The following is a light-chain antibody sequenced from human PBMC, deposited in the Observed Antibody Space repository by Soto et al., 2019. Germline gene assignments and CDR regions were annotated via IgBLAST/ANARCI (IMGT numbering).Light chain of an antibody. CDR1: QSVSSN. J-gene: IGKJ2*01. Sequence: ELVSTQSPATLSVSPGERAPLSGRASQSVSSNLACYQLKPGQAPRLLLYGASTRATGIPATFSGSGSGTEFTLTISSLQSEDFAVYYCQQYNNWPPRTFGQGTKVDIK. CDR3: QQYNNWPPRT. CDR2: GAS. V-gene: IGKV3-15*01.